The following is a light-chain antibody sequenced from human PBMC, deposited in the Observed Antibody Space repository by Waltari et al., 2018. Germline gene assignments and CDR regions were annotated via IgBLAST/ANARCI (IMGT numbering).Light chain of an antibody. CDR1: SSDVGAYDY. V-gene: IGLV2-23*01. J-gene: IGLJ2*01. CDR3: CSYAGSVTVL. CDR2: DVS. Sequence: QSALTQPASVSGSPGQSITISCTGTSSDVGAYDYVPWYQQHPGKAPKFIIYDVSKRPSGVSSRFSGSKSGNTASLTISGLQAEDEADYYCCSYAGSVTVLFGGGTKLTVL.